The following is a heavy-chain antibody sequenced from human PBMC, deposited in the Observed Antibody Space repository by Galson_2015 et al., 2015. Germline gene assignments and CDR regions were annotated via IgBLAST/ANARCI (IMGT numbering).Heavy chain of an antibody. V-gene: IGHV3-21*01. CDR3: TRHLGIGSGSPEF. D-gene: IGHD7-27*01. CDR1: GFPFSSYT. Sequence: SLRLSCAASGFPFSSYTMSWVRQAPGKGLQWVSSISGRSTFIFYSDSVKGRFTISRDNAKNSLSLQMNSLRGDDTAVYYCTRHLGIGSGSPEFWGQGTLVAVSS. CDR2: ISGRSTFI. J-gene: IGHJ4*02.